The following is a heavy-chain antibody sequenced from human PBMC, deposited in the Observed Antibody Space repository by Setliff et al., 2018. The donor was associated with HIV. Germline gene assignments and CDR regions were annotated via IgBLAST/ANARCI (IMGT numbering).Heavy chain of an antibody. D-gene: IGHD3-3*01. CDR2: IDWDADK. CDR1: GFSLSTDGVG. Sequence: SGPTLVNPTQTLTLTCTFSGFSLSTDGVGVGWIRQPPGKALEWLARIDWDADKFYSTSLKSRLTISKDTSKSQVVLTMTNMDPVDTATYYCARGTFFGVVIGNYYMDVRGKGTTVTVSS. CDR3: ARGTFFGVVIGNYYMDV. J-gene: IGHJ6*03. V-gene: IGHV2-70*04.